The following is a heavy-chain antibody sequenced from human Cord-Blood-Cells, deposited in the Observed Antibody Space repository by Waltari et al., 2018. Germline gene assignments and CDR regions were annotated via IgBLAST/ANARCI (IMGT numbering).Heavy chain of an antibody. Sequence: QVQLQESGPGLVKPSETLSLTCTVSGGSISSYYWSWIRQPPGKGLEWIGYIYYSGSTNYNPPLKGRVTITVDTSKNQFSLKLSSVTAADTAVYYCARDDGYYFDYWGQGTLVTVSS. D-gene: IGHD3-10*01. J-gene: IGHJ4*02. CDR1: GGSISSYY. CDR3: ARDDGYYFDY. CDR2: IYYSGST. V-gene: IGHV4-59*01.